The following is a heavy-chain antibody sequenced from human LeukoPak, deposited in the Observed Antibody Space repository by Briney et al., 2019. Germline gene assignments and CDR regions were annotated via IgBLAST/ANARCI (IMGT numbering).Heavy chain of an antibody. Sequence: TGGSLKLSCAASGFTFSDSAMHWVRQASGKGLEWVGRIRNKAKSYATAYAESVKGRFTISRDDSKNTAYLQMNSLKTEDTAVYYCTHCYDSSGYYGAFDIWGQGTMVAVSS. CDR1: GFTFSDSA. J-gene: IGHJ3*02. CDR3: THCYDSSGYYGAFDI. CDR2: IRNKAKSYAT. V-gene: IGHV3-73*01. D-gene: IGHD3-22*01.